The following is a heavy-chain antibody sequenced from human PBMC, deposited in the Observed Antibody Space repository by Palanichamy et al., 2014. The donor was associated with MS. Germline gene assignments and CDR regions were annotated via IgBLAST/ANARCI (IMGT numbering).Heavy chain of an antibody. Sequence: QLQLQESGPGQVKPSETLSFTCTVSGGSISSSGHHWAWIRQPPGKGLEWIGHIYYTGSTHCNPSLKSRATISVDTSKNQFSLKLSSLTAADTALYYCATFDCTSGTCFLDPRGQGTLVAVSS. CDR1: GGSISSSGHH. D-gene: IGHD2-8*01. J-gene: IGHJ5*02. CDR2: IYYTGST. V-gene: IGHV4-39*01. CDR3: ATFDCTSGTCFLDP.